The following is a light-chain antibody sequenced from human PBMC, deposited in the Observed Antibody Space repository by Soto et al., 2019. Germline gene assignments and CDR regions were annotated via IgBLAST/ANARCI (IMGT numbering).Light chain of an antibody. CDR1: QSVSSY. J-gene: IGKJ4*01. V-gene: IGKV3-11*01. CDR3: QQRSSGVT. CDR2: DSS. Sequence: EIVLTQSPATLSLSPGERATLSCRASQSVSSYLAWYQQKPGQAPRLLIYDSSSRATGIPGRFSGSGSGTDFTLTISSLEPEGFAVYYCQQRSSGVTFGGGTKVEI.